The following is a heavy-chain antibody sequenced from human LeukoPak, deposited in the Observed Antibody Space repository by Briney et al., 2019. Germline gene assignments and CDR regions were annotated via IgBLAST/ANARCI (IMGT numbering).Heavy chain of an antibody. CDR3: ARDVPFYCSGGSCYSAVHYYMDV. CDR2: IYTSGST. V-gene: IGHV4-39*07. D-gene: IGHD2-15*01. CDR1: GGSISSSSYY. Sequence: SETLSLTCTVSGGSISSSSYYWGWIRQPPGKGLEWIGRIYTSGSTNYNPSLKSRVTISVDTSKNQFSLKLSSVTAADTAVYYCARDVPFYCSGGSCYSAVHYYMDVWGKGTTVTVSS. J-gene: IGHJ6*03.